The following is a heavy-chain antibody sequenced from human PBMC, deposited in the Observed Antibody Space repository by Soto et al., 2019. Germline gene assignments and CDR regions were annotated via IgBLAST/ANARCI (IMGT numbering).Heavy chain of an antibody. Sequence: SVKVSCKASGGTFSSYAISWVRQAPGQGLEWMGGIIPIFGTANYAQKFQGRVTITADKSTSTAYMELSSRRSEDTAVYYCARESITILGVVISRYYGMDVWGQGTTVTVSS. CDR1: GGTFSSYA. CDR2: IIPIFGTA. J-gene: IGHJ6*02. D-gene: IGHD3-3*01. CDR3: ARESITILGVVISRYYGMDV. V-gene: IGHV1-69*06.